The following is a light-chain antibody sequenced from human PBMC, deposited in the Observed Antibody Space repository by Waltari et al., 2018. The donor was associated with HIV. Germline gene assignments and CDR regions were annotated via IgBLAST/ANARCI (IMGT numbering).Light chain of an antibody. J-gene: IGLJ2*01. CDR3: QAWDSNTAHVL. Sequence: SYDLTQPPSVSVSPGQTASITCSGDKLGDKYASWYQQKAGQSPVLVIFQVRKRPPGTPDRFSGSTAGNTATLTISGTQAMDEADYYCQAWDSNTAHVLFGGGTKVTVL. CDR1: KLGDKY. V-gene: IGLV3-1*01. CDR2: QVR.